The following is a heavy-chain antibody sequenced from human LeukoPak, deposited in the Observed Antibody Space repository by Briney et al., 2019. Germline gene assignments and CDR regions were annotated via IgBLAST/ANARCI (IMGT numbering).Heavy chain of an antibody. CDR3: ATTVMGSSVLWGADAFDI. J-gene: IGHJ3*02. D-gene: IGHD2-2*01. CDR1: GFTLSSVA. Sequence: GGSLRLSCAASGFTLSSVAMSWVRQAPGQGLEWVSAISGSGGSTYYADSVTGRVTIPRDNSKTTLYTQLNSLRAQATAVSSCATTVMGSSVLWGADAFDIWGQGTMVTVS. CDR2: ISGSGGST. V-gene: IGHV3-23*01.